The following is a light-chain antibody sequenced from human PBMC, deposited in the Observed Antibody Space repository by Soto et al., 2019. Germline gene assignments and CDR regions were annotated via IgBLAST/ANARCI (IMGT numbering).Light chain of an antibody. CDR3: CSYAPSRTLL. V-gene: IGLV2-23*01. CDR2: EGN. CDR1: SSDVGTYNL. Sequence: QSVLTQAASVSGFPGESISISCTGTSSDVGTYNLVTWYQQHPGRVPKLILYEGNKRPSGVSSRFSASKSGNTASLTISGLQAEDEADYFCCSYAPSRTLLFGGGTKVTVL. J-gene: IGLJ2*01.